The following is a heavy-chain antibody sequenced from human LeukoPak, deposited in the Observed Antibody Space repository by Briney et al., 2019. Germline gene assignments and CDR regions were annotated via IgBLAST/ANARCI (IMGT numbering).Heavy chain of an antibody. D-gene: IGHD3-22*01. CDR3: AKPDYYDSSGHALYYDY. Sequence: TGGSLRLSCTVSGFTVSSNSMSWVRQAPGKGLEWVSFIYSGGNTHNSDSVKGRFTISRDNSKNTLYLQMNSLRAEDTAVYYCAKPDYYDSSGHALYYDYWGQGTLVTVSS. J-gene: IGHJ4*02. CDR1: GFTVSSNS. V-gene: IGHV3-53*05. CDR2: IYSGGNT.